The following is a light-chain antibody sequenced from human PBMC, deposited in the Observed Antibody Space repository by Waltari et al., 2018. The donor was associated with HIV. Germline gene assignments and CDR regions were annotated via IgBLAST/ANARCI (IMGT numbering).Light chain of an antibody. Sequence: QSALTQPASVSGSPGQSITISCTGTSSAVVGSNSVSWYQQHPGKAPKLMIYEVSNRPSGVSNRFSGSKSGNTASLTISGLQAEDEADYYCSSYTSSSTLVFGGGTKLTVL. J-gene: IGLJ2*01. V-gene: IGLV2-14*01. CDR1: SSAVVGSNS. CDR3: SSYTSSSTLV. CDR2: EVS.